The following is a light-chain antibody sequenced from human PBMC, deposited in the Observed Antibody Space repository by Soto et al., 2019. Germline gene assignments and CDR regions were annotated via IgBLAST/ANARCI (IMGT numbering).Light chain of an antibody. V-gene: IGKV3-20*01. CDR2: GAS. CDR1: QSVGSR. Sequence: IVLTQSPGTLSLSPGDRATLSCWASQSVGSRLAWYQQKPGQAPRLLISGASSRATGIPDRFSGSGSATDFTLTISRLESEDFALYYCQHYGTSPITFGQGTRLEIK. J-gene: IGKJ5*01. CDR3: QHYGTSPIT.